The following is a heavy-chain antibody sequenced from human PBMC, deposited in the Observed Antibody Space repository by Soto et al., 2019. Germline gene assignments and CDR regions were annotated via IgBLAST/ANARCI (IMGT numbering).Heavy chain of an antibody. CDR1: GFIFSDYY. Sequence: EVQLLESGGGLVQPGGSLRLSCVASGFIFSDYYMDWVRQVPGKGLEWVGRTRNKVNGFSAEYAAPVKGRFSIYREATKDSMSLKFNCLNSDGTTVYYCAIYTGGSYHYWGQGALVTVS. J-gene: IGHJ1*01. CDR2: TRNKVNGFSA. D-gene: IGHD3-16*01. CDR3: AIYTGGSYHY. V-gene: IGHV3-72*01.